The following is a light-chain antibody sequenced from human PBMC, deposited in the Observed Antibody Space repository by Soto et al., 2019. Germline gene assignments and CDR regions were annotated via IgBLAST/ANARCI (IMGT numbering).Light chain of an antibody. CDR3: QSYDSSNYV. Sequence: NFMLTQPHSVSESPGKTATISCTRSSGSIASNYVQWYQQRPGSAPTTVIYEDNQRPSGVPDRFSGSIDSSSNSASLTISGLKTEDEADYYCQSYDSSNYVFGTGTKLTVL. V-gene: IGLV6-57*04. CDR2: EDN. CDR1: SGSIASNY. J-gene: IGLJ1*01.